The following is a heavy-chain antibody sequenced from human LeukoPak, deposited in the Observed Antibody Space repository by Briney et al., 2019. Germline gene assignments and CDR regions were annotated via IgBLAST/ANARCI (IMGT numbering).Heavy chain of an antibody. CDR3: AKGYCSGSCYNGLDY. V-gene: IGHV3-30*02. D-gene: IGHD2-15*01. CDR1: GFTFSTYG. CDR2: IRFDGANK. Sequence: GGSLRLSCAASGFTFSTYGMHWVRQAPGKGLEWVAFIRFDGANKYYADSVKGRFAISRDSSKNTLYLQMNSLRAGDTDVYYCAKGYCSGSCYNGLDYWGQGTLVTVSS. J-gene: IGHJ4*02.